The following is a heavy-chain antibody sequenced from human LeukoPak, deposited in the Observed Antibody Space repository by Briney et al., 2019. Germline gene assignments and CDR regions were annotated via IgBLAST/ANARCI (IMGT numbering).Heavy chain of an antibody. Sequence: SETLSLTCTVSGGSISSSSYYWGWIRQPPGKGLEWIGSIYYSGSTYYNPSLKSRVTISVDTSKNQFSLKLSSVTAADTAVYYCARGVGATTLRFDYWGQGTLVTVSS. CDR3: ARGVGATTLRFDY. J-gene: IGHJ4*02. D-gene: IGHD1-26*01. CDR2: IYYSGST. CDR1: GGSISSSSYY. V-gene: IGHV4-39*07.